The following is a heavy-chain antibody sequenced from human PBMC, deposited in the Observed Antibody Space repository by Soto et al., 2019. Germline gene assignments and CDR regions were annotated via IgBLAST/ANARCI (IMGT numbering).Heavy chain of an antibody. D-gene: IGHD3-10*01. CDR1: GFSLSTSGVG. Sequence: QITLKESGPTLVKPTQTLTLTCTFSGFSLSTSGVGVDWIRQPPGKALEWLALIYFDDDKRYSPSLQSRLTITTDTSKNQVVLTMTNMDPVDTATYYCATHGSGTYYNPMYNWFDPWGQGTLVTVSS. CDR2: IYFDDDK. V-gene: IGHV2-5*02. J-gene: IGHJ5*02. CDR3: ATHGSGTYYNPMYNWFDP.